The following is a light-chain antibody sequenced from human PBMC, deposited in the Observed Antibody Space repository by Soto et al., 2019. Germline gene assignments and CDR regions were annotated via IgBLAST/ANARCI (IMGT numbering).Light chain of an antibody. J-gene: IGKJ1*01. CDR2: DAS. CDR3: QQSYSTPRT. CDR1: QSISNF. Sequence: DIQVTQSPSSLSASIGDRVTITCRASQSISNFLNWYQHKAGKAPKLLVYDASNLYSGVPSRFSGSGSGTHFTLPISSLQPEDFATYYCQQSYSTPRTFGQGTKVDIK. V-gene: IGKV1-39*01.